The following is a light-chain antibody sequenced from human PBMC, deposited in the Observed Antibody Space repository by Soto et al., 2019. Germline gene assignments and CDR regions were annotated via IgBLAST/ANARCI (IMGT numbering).Light chain of an antibody. CDR3: AAWDDSLGGYV. J-gene: IGLJ1*01. CDR2: TNN. V-gene: IGLV1-44*01. Sequence: QSVLAQQPSASATPGQRVTISCSGSNCNIGTLAVNWYQQLPGTAPRLLIYTNNLRPSGVPQRFSGSKTGTSAALAIGGLQSEDGADYYCAAWDDSLGGYVFGTGTKVTVL. CDR1: NCNIGTLA.